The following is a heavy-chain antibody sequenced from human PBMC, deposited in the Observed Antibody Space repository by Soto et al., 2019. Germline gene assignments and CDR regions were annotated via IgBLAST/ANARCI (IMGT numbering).Heavy chain of an antibody. Sequence: SETLSLTCSLTGGSISSTSYFWAWIRQPPGRGLEWIGTVYYSGRTYYDSSLRSRVTISVDTSKNQFSLKLSSVTAADTAVYYCARLRGDYDSSRGLPNWFDPWGQGSLVTVSS. CDR2: VYYSGRT. J-gene: IGHJ5*02. CDR1: GGSISSTSYF. CDR3: ARLRGDYDSSRGLPNWFDP. V-gene: IGHV4-39*01. D-gene: IGHD3-3*01.